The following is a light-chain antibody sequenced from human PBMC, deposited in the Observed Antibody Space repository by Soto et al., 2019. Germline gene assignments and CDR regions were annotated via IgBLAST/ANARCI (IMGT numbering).Light chain of an antibody. CDR1: QSVSSY. V-gene: IGKV3-11*01. CDR3: QQRSNWPGLT. CDR2: DAS. J-gene: IGKJ4*01. Sequence: EIVLTQSPATLSLSPGERATLSCRASQSVSSYLAWYQQKPGQAPRLLIYDASNRATGIPARFNGSGSGTDFTLTISSLEPEDFAVYYCQQRSNWPGLTFGGGTKVEIK.